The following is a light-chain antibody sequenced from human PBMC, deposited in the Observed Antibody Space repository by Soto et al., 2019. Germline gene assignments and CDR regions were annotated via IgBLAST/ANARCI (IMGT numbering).Light chain of an antibody. CDR2: GAS. J-gene: IGKJ4*01. CDR3: QQYGSSPLT. CDR1: QSVSSNH. Sequence: DIVLTQSPGTLSLSPGERATLSCRASQSVSSNHLAWYQQKPGQAPRLLIYGASSRATGIPDRFSGSGSGTDFTLTISRLEPEDFVVYYCQQYGSSPLTFGGGTKVDIK. V-gene: IGKV3-20*01.